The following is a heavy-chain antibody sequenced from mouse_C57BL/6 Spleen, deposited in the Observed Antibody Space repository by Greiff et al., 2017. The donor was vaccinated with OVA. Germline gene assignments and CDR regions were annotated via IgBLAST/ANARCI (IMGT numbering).Heavy chain of an antibody. V-gene: IGHV2-2*01. CDR1: GFSLTSYG. Sequence: VQLKESGPGLVQPSQSLSITCTVSGFSLTSYGVHWVRQSPGKGLEWLGVIWSGGSTDYNAAFISRLSISKDNSKSQVFFKMNSLQADDTAIYYCARNGYDYEGFAYWGQGTLVTVSA. CDR2: IWSGGST. CDR3: ARNGYDYEGFAY. D-gene: IGHD2-4*01. J-gene: IGHJ3*01.